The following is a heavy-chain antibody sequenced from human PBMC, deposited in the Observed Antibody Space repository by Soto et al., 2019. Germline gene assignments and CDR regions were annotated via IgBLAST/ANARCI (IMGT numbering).Heavy chain of an antibody. D-gene: IGHD5-18*01. CDR1: GYTFTGYH. CDR3: ARDLVGYSYGPTFDY. CDR2: INPNSGGT. V-gene: IGHV1-2*02. Sequence: GASVKVSCKASGYTFTGYHMHWVRQAPGQGLEWMGWINPNSGGTNYAQKFQGRVTMTRDTSISTAYMELSRLRSDDTAVYYCARDLVGYSYGPTFDYWGQGTLVTVSS. J-gene: IGHJ4*02.